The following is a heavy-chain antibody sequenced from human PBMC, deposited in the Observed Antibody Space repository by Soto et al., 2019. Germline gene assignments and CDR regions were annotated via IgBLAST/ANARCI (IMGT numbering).Heavy chain of an antibody. V-gene: IGHV1-69*01. CDR1: GGTFSSYD. Sequence: QVQLVQSGAEVKKPGSSVKVSCKAPGGTFSSYDISWVRQAPGQGLEWMGGIIPIFGTAKYAQKFQGRVTITADESTSTGYMELSSLRSEDTAVYYCARSQGGSSSLDIYYYCYYGMDVWGQGTTVIVSS. D-gene: IGHD2-15*01. J-gene: IGHJ6*02. CDR2: IIPIFGTA. CDR3: ARSQGGSSSLDIYYYCYYGMDV.